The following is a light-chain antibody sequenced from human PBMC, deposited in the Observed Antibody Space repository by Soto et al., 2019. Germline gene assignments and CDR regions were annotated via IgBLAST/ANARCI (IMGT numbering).Light chain of an antibody. V-gene: IGLV2-14*03. CDR2: DVS. CDR3: SSYTTSNTRQIV. CDR1: SSDVGGYNY. J-gene: IGLJ1*01. Sequence: QSGLTQPASVSESPGQSITIYCTGTSSDVGGYNYVSWYQHHPGKAPKLIIYDVSNRPSGVSIRFSGSKSDNTASLTISGLQPEDEADYHCSSYTTSNTRQIVFGTGTKVTVL.